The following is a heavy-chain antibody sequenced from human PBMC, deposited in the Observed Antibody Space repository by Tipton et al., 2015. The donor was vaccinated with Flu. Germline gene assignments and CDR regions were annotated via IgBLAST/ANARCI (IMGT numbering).Heavy chain of an antibody. CDR2: FSAYNGNG. D-gene: IGHD3-10*01. CDR3: ARGEFPARTIVAFEI. V-gene: IGHV1-18*01. J-gene: IGHJ3*02. CDR1: GYTFPSYG. Sequence: QLVQSGAEVKKPGASVKVSCKASGYTFPSYGISWARQAPGQGLEWMGGFSAYNGNGIYAQKFQGRVTMTTGTSTSSAYMERRSLRTDDTAVYYCARGEFPARTIVAFEIWGQGTMVTVSS.